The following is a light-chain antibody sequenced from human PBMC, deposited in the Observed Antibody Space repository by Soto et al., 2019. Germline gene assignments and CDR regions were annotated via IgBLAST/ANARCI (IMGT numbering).Light chain of an antibody. CDR2: GAS. Sequence: EVVLPQSHGTLSLSPGARSALSGRASQSIGSSYLAWYQQKPGQAPRLLIFGASSRAAGIPDRFSGSGSGTDLTLTISSLQPEDFATYNCQEYKTWTFGQGTKVDI. CDR3: QEYKTWT. J-gene: IGKJ1*01. V-gene: IGKV3-20*01. CDR1: QSIGSSY.